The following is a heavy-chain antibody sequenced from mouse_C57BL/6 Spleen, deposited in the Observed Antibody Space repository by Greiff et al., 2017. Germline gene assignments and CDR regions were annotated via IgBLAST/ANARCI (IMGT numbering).Heavy chain of an antibody. CDR2: IDPSDSYT. D-gene: IGHD2-4*01. J-gene: IGHJ3*01. V-gene: IGHV1-59*01. CDR1: GYTFTSYW. Sequence: QVQLQQPGAELVRPGTSAKLFCKASGYTFTSYWMHWVKQRPGQGLEWIGVIDPSDSYTNYNQKFKGKATLTVDTSSSTAYMQLSSLTSEDSAVYYCAREEYDYDGGFAYWGQGTLVTVSA. CDR3: AREEYDYDGGFAY.